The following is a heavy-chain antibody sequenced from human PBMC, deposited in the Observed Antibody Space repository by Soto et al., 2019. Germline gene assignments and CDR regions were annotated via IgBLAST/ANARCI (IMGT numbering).Heavy chain of an antibody. CDR1: GYTFTSYD. V-gene: IGHV1-8*01. J-gene: IGHJ5*02. Sequence: QVQLVQSGAEVKKPGASVKVSCKASGYTFTSYDINWVRQATGQGLAWMGWMNPNSGNTGYAQKFQGRVTMTRTTSISTAYMELSSVRSEDTAVYYCARGGSIEQQLASNWFDPWGQGTLVTVSS. CDR3: ARGGSIEQQLASNWFDP. D-gene: IGHD6-13*01. CDR2: MNPNSGNT.